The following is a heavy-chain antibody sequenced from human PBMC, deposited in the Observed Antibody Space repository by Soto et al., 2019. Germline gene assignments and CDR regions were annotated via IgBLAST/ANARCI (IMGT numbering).Heavy chain of an antibody. CDR1: GDSIRGGGHY. CDR2: VYHSGST. CDR3: ARDTGLAPTVWGY. Sequence: QVQLQESGPGLVKPSQTLSLTCSVSGDSIRGGGHYWNWICQFPGKGLKWIGYVYHSGSTHYNPSLRGRLTISIDTSKNQFSLRLISVTAADTALYYCARDTGLAPTVWGYWGHGTQVTVSS. V-gene: IGHV4-31*03. D-gene: IGHD7-27*01. J-gene: IGHJ4*03.